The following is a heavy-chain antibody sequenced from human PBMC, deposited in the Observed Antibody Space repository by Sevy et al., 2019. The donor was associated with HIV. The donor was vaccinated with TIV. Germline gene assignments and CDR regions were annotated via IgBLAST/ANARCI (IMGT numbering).Heavy chain of an antibody. CDR3: ARYGLGYCTNGVCSLDY. J-gene: IGHJ4*02. CDR1: GFTVSSNY. Sequence: GGSLRLSCAASGFTVSSNYMSWVRQAPGKGLEWVSVIYSGGSTYYADSVKGRLTISRDNSKNTQYLQMNSLRAEDTAVYYCARYGLGYCTNGVCSLDYWGQGTLVTVSS. V-gene: IGHV3-66*01. D-gene: IGHD2-8*01. CDR2: IYSGGST.